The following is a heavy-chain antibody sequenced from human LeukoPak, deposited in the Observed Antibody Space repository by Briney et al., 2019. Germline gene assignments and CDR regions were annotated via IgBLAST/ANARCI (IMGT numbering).Heavy chain of an antibody. J-gene: IGHJ3*02. Sequence: ASVKVSCKASGYTFTGYYMHCVRQAPGHGLEWRGWINPNSGGTNYAQKFQGRVTMTRDTSISTAYMELSRLRSDDTAVYYCARDAIIAAAVYAFDIWGQGTMVTVSS. V-gene: IGHV1-2*02. CDR2: INPNSGGT. CDR3: ARDAIIAAAVYAFDI. CDR1: GYTFTGYY. D-gene: IGHD6-13*01.